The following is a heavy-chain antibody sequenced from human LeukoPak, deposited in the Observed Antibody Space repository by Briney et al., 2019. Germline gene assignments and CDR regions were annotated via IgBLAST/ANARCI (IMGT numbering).Heavy chain of an antibody. D-gene: IGHD4-23*01. CDR2: IRPMNSDV. J-gene: IGHJ4*02. CDR1: GYNLNTYW. V-gene: IGHV5-51*01. CDR3: ASRPFETTVVPWDFY. Sequence: GESLQISCKGSGYNLNTYWVAWVRQLPGKGLEWMGIIRPMNSDVRYSPSFQGQVTISADRSINTAYLQWSSLTASDTAMYYCASRPFETTVVPWDFYWGQGTQVTVSS.